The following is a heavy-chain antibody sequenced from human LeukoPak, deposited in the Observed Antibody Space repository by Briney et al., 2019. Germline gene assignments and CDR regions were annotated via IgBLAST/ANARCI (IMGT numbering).Heavy chain of an antibody. CDR1: GGTISSGDYY. Sequence: PSQTLSLTCTVSGGTISSGDYYWSWIRQPPGKGLEWIGYIYYSGSTYYNPSLKSRVTISVDTSKNQFSLKLSSVTAADTAVYYCARGFFVVVPAAIRADHPIDYWGQGTLVTVSS. V-gene: IGHV4-30-4*08. D-gene: IGHD2-2*02. CDR2: IYYSGST. CDR3: ARGFFVVVPAAIRADHPIDY. J-gene: IGHJ4*02.